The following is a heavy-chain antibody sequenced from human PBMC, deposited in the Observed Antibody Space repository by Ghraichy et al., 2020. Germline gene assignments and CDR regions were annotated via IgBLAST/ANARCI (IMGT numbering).Heavy chain of an antibody. V-gene: IGHV3-53*01. J-gene: IGHJ4*02. CDR1: GVDLNSDV. D-gene: IGHD3-16*01. CDR3: ARRMGGH. CDR2: IYNSGST. Sequence: SCAASGVDLNSDVMSLDRQAPGKGLEWVSLIYNSGSTSYADSVKGRFTISRDDSKSTVYLQMNSLRGEDSAMYYCARRMGGHWGQGTLVTVSS.